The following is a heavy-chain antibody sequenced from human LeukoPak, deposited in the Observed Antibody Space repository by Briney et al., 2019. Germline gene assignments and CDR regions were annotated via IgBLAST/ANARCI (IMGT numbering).Heavy chain of an antibody. CDR2: IDSDGSST. CDR1: GFNSSNYW. CDR3: ARGGGSYGWFDP. J-gene: IGHJ5*02. D-gene: IGHD3-16*01. V-gene: IGHV3-74*01. Sequence: GGSLRLSCAASGFNSSNYWMHWVRQGPGKGLVWVSRIDSDGSSTNYADSVKGRFTISRDSAKDTLYLQMNSLRAEDTAVYYCARGGGSYGWFDPWGQGTLVTVSS.